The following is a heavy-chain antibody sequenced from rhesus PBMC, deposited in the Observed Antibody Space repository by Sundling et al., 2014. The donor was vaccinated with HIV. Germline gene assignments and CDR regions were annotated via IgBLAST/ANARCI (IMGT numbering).Heavy chain of an antibody. V-gene: IGHV3-116*02. Sequence: EVRLVESGGGLVQPGGSLRLSCAASGFIFSDHYINWVRQAPGKGPEWVGFIRYKANGGTAEIAASVRGRFTISRDDSKSIAYLQMNSLKTEDTAVYYCARLGAYFSRMITVIRYGLDSWGQGVVVTVSS. CDR3: ARLGAYFSRMITVIRYGLDS. D-gene: IGHD3-9*01. CDR2: IRYKANGGTA. J-gene: IGHJ6*01. CDR1: GFIFSDHY.